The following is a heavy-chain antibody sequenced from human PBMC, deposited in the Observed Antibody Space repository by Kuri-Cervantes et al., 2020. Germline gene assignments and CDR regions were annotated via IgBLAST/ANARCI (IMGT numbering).Heavy chain of an antibody. J-gene: IGHJ5*02. D-gene: IGHD2-21*01. CDR2: INTENGGT. CDR3: AREGDPIVDTNWYDP. CDR1: GYIFSNYG. V-gene: IGHV1-18*01. Sequence: ASVKVSCKASGYIFSNYGISWVRQAPGHGLEWMGWINTENGGTNYEERFQGRVTLTRDTSTKTVYMELSSLRYDDTAVYYCAREGDPIVDTNWYDPWGPGTLVTVSS.